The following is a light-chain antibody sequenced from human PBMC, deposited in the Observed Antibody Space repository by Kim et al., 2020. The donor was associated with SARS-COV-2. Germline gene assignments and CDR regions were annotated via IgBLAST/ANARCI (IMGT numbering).Light chain of an antibody. J-gene: IGLJ2*01. CDR2: GKN. CDR3: NSRDSSGNHVV. CDR1: SLRSYY. V-gene: IGLV3-19*01. Sequence: SSELTQDPAVSVALGQTVRITCQGDSLRSYYASWYQQKPGQAPVLVIYGKNNRPSGIPDRFSGSISGNTASLTITGAQAEDEADYYCNSRDSSGNHVVF.